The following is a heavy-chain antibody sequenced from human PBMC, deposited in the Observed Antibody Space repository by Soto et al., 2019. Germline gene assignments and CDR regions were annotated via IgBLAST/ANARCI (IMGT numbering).Heavy chain of an antibody. CDR3: EKKTLRTTSCYKYFDH. CDR2: ISGDAANI. Sequence: GGSLRLSCAASGFTFSNYAMSWVRQAPGKGLERVSAISGDAANIYYADSVKGRFTISRDNSKNTLYLQMNSLRAEDTAIYSCEKKTLRTTSCYKYFDHGGKGTLFTVSS. V-gene: IGHV3-23*01. J-gene: IGHJ4*02. D-gene: IGHD1-1*01. CDR1: GFTFSNYA.